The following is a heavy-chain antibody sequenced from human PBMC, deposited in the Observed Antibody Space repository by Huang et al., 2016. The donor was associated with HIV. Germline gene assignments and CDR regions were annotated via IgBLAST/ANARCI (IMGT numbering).Heavy chain of an antibody. CDR3: ATKTAAMDI. CDR1: TFTFGAYW. Sequence: VESGGRLVQPGGSIRLSCVGSTFTFGAYWMSWVGQSQGKGLEWVANIKQDESEKYYVESVKGRFNISRDNAKKVLFLEMNNVRVEDTATYYCATKTAAMDIWGQGTTVTVS. V-gene: IGHV3-7*01. J-gene: IGHJ6*02. D-gene: IGHD1-7*01. CDR2: IKQDESEK.